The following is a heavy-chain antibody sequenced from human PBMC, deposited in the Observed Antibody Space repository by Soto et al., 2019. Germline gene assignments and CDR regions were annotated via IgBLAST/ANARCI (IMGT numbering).Heavy chain of an antibody. Sequence: GGSLRLSCAASGFTFSRYGMHWVRQAPGKGLEWVAVISYDGRNKYYEDSVKGRFTISRDNSKNTLYLQMNSLRADDTAVYYCAKEDGTICPFDYWGQGTLVTVSS. CDR3: AKEDGTICPFDY. CDR1: GFTFSRYG. CDR2: ISYDGRNK. V-gene: IGHV3-30*18. J-gene: IGHJ4*02.